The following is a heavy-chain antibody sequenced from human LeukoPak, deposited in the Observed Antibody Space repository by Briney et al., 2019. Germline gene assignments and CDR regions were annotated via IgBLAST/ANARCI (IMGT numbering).Heavy chain of an antibody. Sequence: PSETLSLTCTVSGGSISSGSYYWSWIRQPPGKGLEWIGYIYYSGSTNYNPSLKSRVTISVDTSKNQFSLKLSSVTAADTAVYYCARVDSSGWFWVPHYYMDVWGKGTTVTVSS. CDR2: IYYSGST. V-gene: IGHV4-61*01. D-gene: IGHD6-19*01. CDR3: ARVDSSGWFWVPHYYMDV. J-gene: IGHJ6*03. CDR1: GGSISSGSYY.